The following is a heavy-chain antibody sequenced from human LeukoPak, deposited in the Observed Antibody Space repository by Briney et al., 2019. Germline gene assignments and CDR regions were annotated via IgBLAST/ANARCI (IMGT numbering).Heavy chain of an antibody. CDR3: APENLDY. Sequence: GGSLRLSCAASRFTFSSYGMHWVRQAPGKGLGWVAVISYDGSNKYYADSVKGRFTISRDNSKNTLYLQMNSLRPEDTAVYYCAPENLDYWGQGTLVTVSS. CDR1: RFTFSSYG. CDR2: ISYDGSNK. J-gene: IGHJ4*02. V-gene: IGHV3-30*03.